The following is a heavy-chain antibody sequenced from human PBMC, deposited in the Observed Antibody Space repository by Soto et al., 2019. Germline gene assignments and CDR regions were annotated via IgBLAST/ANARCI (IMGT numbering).Heavy chain of an antibody. J-gene: IGHJ3*02. V-gene: IGHV4-61*01. D-gene: IGHD1-26*01. CDR3: ARDREGGGAFDI. CDR1: GGSVSSGSYY. Sequence: SETLSLTCTVSGGSVSSGSYYWSWIRQPPGKGLEWIGYIYYSGSTNHNPSLKSRVTISVDTSKNQFSLKLSSVTAADTAVYYCARDREGGGAFDIWGQGTMVTVSS. CDR2: IYYSGST.